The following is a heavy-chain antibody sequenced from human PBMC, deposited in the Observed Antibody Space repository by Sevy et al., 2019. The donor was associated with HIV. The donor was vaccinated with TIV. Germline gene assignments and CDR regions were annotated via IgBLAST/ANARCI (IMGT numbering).Heavy chain of an antibody. D-gene: IGHD3-22*01. Sequence: ASVKVSCKVSGYTLAKVSIHWVRQAPGKGLEWMTSFDPEDGDPEDGKTNYAQKFLGRVSLTEDTSTDTAYMELSSLRSDDTAVYYCATTKDYYHSSGYPFDYWGQGTLVTVSS. CDR2: FDPEDGDPEDGKT. V-gene: IGHV1-24*01. J-gene: IGHJ4*02. CDR3: ATTKDYYHSSGYPFDY. CDR1: GYTLAKVS.